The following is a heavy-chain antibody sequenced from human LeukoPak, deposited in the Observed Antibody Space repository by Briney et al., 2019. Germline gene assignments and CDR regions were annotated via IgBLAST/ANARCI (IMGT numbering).Heavy chain of an antibody. V-gene: IGHV4-59*12. J-gene: IGHJ4*02. Sequence: PSETLSLTCTVSGGPISRYYWTWIRQPPGKGLEWIGYIYSSGSTNYNPSLKSRVTISVDTSKNQFSLKLSSVTAADTAVYYCARLHYYDSSNYAFPIWGQGTLVTVSS. CDR2: IYSSGST. D-gene: IGHD3-22*01. CDR1: GGPISRYY. CDR3: ARLHYYDSSNYAFPI.